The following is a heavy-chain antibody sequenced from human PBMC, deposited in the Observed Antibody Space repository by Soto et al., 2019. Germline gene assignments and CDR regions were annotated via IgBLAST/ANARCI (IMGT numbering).Heavy chain of an antibody. Sequence: QVQLVESGGNMVQPGWSLTVSCAASGFTFNTFGMHWARQAPGKGLEWVAVISYDGSDEYYADSVKGRFTISRDNSMNTLSLQMNSLSVDDTGVYYCARGPYYGSGTLDLWGQGTLVTVSS. V-gene: IGHV3-30*03. CDR2: ISYDGSDE. CDR3: ARGPYYGSGTLDL. CDR1: GFTFNTFG. J-gene: IGHJ5*02. D-gene: IGHD3-10*01.